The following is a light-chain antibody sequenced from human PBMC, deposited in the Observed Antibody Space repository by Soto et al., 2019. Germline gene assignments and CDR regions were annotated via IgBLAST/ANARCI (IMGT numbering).Light chain of an antibody. Sequence: SYELTQPPSVSVAPGQTASITCGGDNIGGRSVHWYQQKPGQAPVVVVDHDSDRPSGIPERFSGSNSGNMATLTISRVEAGDEAVYHCQVWDYSTDDVVFGGGTKVTAL. CDR3: QVWDYSTDDVV. J-gene: IGLJ2*01. V-gene: IGLV3-21*02. CDR1: NIGGRS. CDR2: HDS.